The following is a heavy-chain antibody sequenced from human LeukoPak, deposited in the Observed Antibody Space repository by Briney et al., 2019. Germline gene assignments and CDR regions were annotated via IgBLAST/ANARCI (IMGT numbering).Heavy chain of an antibody. CDR2: IYYSGNT. CDR1: GGSISSSYYY. V-gene: IGHV4-39*01. CDR3: ARLHYYYGMDV. Sequence: SETLSLTCTVSGGSISSSYYYWGWIRQPPGKGLEWIGSIYYSGNTYYNPSLKSRVTISVDTSKNQFSLKLSSVTAADTAVYYCARLHYYYGMDVWGQGTTVTVSS. J-gene: IGHJ6*02.